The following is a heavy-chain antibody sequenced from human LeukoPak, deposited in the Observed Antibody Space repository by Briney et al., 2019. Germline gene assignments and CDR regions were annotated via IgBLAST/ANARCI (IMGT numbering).Heavy chain of an antibody. Sequence: GGSLRLSCAASGFTFSSYGMHWVRQAPGKGLEWVAVIRNDGSNKYYADSVKGRFTISRDNSKNTLYLQMNSLRAEDTAVYYCANLYCSSTSCLYWGQGTLVTVSS. CDR1: GFTFSSYG. CDR3: ANLYCSSTSCLY. D-gene: IGHD2-2*01. V-gene: IGHV3-33*06. J-gene: IGHJ4*02. CDR2: IRNDGSNK.